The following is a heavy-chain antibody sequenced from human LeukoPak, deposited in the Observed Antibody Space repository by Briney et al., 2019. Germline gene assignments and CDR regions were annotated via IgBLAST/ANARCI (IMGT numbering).Heavy chain of an antibody. CDR3: ARDTVGATDY. CDR2: IKPDGSEK. V-gene: IGHV3-7*01. CDR1: GFTFSSYS. D-gene: IGHD1-26*01. Sequence: PGGSLRLSCAASGFTFSSYSMNWVRQAPGKGLEWVTNIKPDGSEKYYVDSVKGRFTISRDNAKKSPYLQMNSLRAEDTALYYCARDTVGATDYWGQGTLVTVSS. J-gene: IGHJ4*02.